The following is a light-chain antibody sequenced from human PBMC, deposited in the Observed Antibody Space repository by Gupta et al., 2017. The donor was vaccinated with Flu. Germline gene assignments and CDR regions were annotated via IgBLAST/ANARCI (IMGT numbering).Light chain of an antibody. CDR1: QIVLYSTNNRNL. J-gene: IGKJ2*01. V-gene: IGKV4-1*01. CDR3: QQHSSLPYT. CDR2: WAS. Sequence: ATINGKSSQIVLYSTNNRNLLTWYQQKPGQPPKVLIYWASTRESGVPDRFSGSGSGTDFTLTISSLQAEDLAVYYCQQHSSLPYTFGQWTKLEIK.